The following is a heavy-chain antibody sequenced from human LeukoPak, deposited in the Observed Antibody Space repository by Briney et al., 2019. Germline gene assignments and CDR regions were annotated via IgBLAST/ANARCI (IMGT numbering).Heavy chain of an antibody. CDR3: ARGRGWLQSYYFDY. Sequence: SETLSLTCAVYGGSFSGYYWSWIRQPPGKGLEWIGEINHSGSTNYNPSLKSRVIISVDTSKNQFSLKLSSVTAADTAVYYCARGRGWLQSYYFDYWGQGTLVTVSS. D-gene: IGHD5-24*01. CDR2: INHSGST. V-gene: IGHV4-34*01. J-gene: IGHJ4*02. CDR1: GGSFSGYY.